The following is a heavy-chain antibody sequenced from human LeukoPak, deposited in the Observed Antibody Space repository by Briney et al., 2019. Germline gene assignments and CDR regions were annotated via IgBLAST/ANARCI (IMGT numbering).Heavy chain of an antibody. D-gene: IGHD3-16*01. CDR3: ARRGIWDLQIGNWFDP. CDR1: GDSITTNSYW. CDR2: IYSSGNS. V-gene: IGHV4-39*02. Sequence: SETLSLTRSISGDSITTNSYWWAWIRQPPGKGLEWIGSIYSSGNSYYNPSLKSRASISPDTSKNHYSLSLTSVTAADTAVYYCARRGIWDLQIGNWFDPWGQGILVTVSS. J-gene: IGHJ5*02.